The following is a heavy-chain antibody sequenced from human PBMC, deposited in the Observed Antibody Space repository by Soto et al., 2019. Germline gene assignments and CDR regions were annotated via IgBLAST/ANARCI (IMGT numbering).Heavy chain of an antibody. V-gene: IGHV3-66*01. CDR3: ATRMTTAPY. J-gene: IGHJ4*02. D-gene: IGHD4-17*01. CDR1: RFIVSDNY. CDR2: IYSGGGT. Sequence: EVRLVQSGGGLVQPGGSLRLSCAASRFIVSDNYMSWVRQAPGKGLEWVSLIYSGGGTDYAESVKGRFTISRDNSKNTLYLQMNSLKAEDTGIYYCATRMTTAPYWGQGTVVTVSS.